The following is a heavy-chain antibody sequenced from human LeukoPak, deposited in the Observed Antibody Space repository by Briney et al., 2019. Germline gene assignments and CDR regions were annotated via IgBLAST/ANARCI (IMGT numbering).Heavy chain of an antibody. CDR1: GFTFSDYY. D-gene: IGHD4-17*01. Sequence: GGSLRLSCAASGFTFSDYYMSWIRQAPGKGLEWVSYISSSGSTIYYADSVKGRFTISRDNAKNSLYLQMNSLRAEDTAVYYCARDSDYGDYLRMNYYYYGMDVWGQGTTVTVSS. CDR3: ARDSDYGDYLRMNYYYYGMDV. J-gene: IGHJ6*02. CDR2: ISSSGSTI. V-gene: IGHV3-11*04.